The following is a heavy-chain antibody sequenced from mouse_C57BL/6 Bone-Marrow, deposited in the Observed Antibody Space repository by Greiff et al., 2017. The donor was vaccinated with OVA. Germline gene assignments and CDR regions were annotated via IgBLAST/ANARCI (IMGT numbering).Heavy chain of an antibody. CDR3: TDGNYDWFAY. CDR1: GFNIKDDY. D-gene: IGHD2-1*01. J-gene: IGHJ3*01. CDR2: TDPENGDT. V-gene: IGHV14-4*01. Sequence: VQLQQSGAELVRPGASVKLSCTASGFNIKDDYMHWVKQRPEQGLEWIGWTDPENGDTEYASKFQGKATITADTSSNTAYLQLSSLTSADTAVYYCTDGNYDWFAYWGQGTLVTVSA.